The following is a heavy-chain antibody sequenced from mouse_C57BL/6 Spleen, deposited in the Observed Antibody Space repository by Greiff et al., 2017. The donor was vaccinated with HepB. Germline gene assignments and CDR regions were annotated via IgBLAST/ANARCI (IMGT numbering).Heavy chain of an antibody. D-gene: IGHD1-1*01. Sequence: VQLQQPGAELVMPGASVKLSCKASGYTFTSYWMHWVKQRPGQGLEWIGEIDPSDSYTNYNQKFKGKSTLTVDKSSSTAYMQLSSLTSEDSAVYYCARGYYGSSYPYFDYWGQGTTLTVSS. CDR1: GYTFTSYW. CDR2: IDPSDSYT. J-gene: IGHJ2*01. CDR3: ARGYYGSSYPYFDY. V-gene: IGHV1-69*01.